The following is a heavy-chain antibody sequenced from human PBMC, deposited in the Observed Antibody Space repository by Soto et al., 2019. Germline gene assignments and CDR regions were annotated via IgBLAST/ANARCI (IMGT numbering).Heavy chain of an antibody. V-gene: IGHV3-30-3*01. CDR2: ISYDGSNK. CDR3: AISGYNSGYLDY. J-gene: IGHJ4*02. D-gene: IGHD6-19*01. Sequence: GGSLRLSCAASGFTFSRYAMHWVRQAPGKGLEWVALISYDGSNKYYADSVKGRFTISRDNSKNTLYLQMNSLRAEDTAVYYCAISGYNSGYLDYWGQGTLVTVSS. CDR1: GFTFSRYA.